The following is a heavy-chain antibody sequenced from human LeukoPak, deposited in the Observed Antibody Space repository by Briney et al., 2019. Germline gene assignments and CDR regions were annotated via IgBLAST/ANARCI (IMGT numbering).Heavy chain of an antibody. Sequence: KASETLSLTCTVSGGSISSDYWSWIRQPPGKGLEWLGYIYYSGSTNYNLSLKSRVTISVDTSKNQFSLKLSSVTAADTAVYYCARGRYDGSWSRFDYWGQGTLVTVSS. CDR1: GGSISSDY. V-gene: IGHV4-59*01. CDR2: IYYSGST. J-gene: IGHJ4*02. D-gene: IGHD6-13*01. CDR3: ARGRYDGSWSRFDY.